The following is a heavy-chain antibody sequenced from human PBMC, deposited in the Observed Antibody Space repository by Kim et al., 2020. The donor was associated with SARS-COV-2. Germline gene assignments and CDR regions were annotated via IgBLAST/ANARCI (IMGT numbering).Heavy chain of an antibody. D-gene: IGHD4-17*01. Sequence: SETLSLTCTVSGGSISSYYWSWIRQPPGKGLEWIGYIYYSGSTNYNPSLKSRVTISVDTSKNQFSLKLSSVTAADTAVYYCARDGRGGDYWRYYHYGMDV. CDR3: ARDGRGGDYWRYYHYGMDV. CDR1: GGSISSYY. J-gene: IGHJ6*01. CDR2: IYYSGST. V-gene: IGHV4-59*13.